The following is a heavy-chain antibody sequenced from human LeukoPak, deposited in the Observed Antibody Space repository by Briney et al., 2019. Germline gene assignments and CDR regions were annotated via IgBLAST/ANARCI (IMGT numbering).Heavy chain of an antibody. J-gene: IGHJ4*02. Sequence: SETLSLTCAVSGGSMNETNWWSWVRQPPGGGLEWIGEISPSGNTVYTPSLKSRVTISADHSKNQFSLTLTSVSVADTAIYYCARTTCYFHLDLWGRGTLVTVSS. CDR2: ISPSGNT. V-gene: IGHV4-4*02. CDR3: ARTTCYFHLDL. CDR1: GGSMNETNW. D-gene: IGHD3-10*01.